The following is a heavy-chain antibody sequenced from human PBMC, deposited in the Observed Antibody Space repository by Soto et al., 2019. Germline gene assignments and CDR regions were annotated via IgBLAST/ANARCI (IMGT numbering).Heavy chain of an antibody. CDR2: IYYSGST. J-gene: IGHJ4*02. CDR3: AYGDYIKDSSVDY. CDR1: GGSISSSSYY. V-gene: IGHV4-39*01. Sequence: QLQLQESGPGLVKPSETLSLTCTVSGGSISSSSYYWGWIRQPPGKGLEWIGSIYYSGSTYYNPSLKSRVTISVDTSKNQFSLKLSSVTAADTAVYYCAYGDYIKDSSVDYWGQGTLVTVSS. D-gene: IGHD4-17*01.